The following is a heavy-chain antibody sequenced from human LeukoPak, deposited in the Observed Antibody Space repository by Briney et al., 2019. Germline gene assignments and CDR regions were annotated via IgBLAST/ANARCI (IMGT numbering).Heavy chain of an antibody. CDR2: VNVYNGNT. D-gene: IGHD3-22*01. J-gene: IGHJ4*02. CDR1: GYAFTSYG. CDR3: ARDGYYDSSGHTLPRY. V-gene: IGHV1-18*03. Sequence: ASVKVSCKASGYAFTSYGISWVRQPPGQGLEWMGWVNVYNGNTNYAQKLQGRVTMTTDASTSTTYMDLRSLRSDDMAVYYCARDGYYDSSGHTLPRYWGQGTLVTVSS.